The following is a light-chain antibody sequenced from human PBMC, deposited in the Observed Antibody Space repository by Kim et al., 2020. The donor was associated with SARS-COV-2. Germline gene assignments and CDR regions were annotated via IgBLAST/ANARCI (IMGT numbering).Light chain of an antibody. CDR3: QSADSSGTYQV. Sequence: SYELTQPPSVSVSPGQTARITCSGDALPNQYAYWYQQKPGQAPVLVIYKGSERPSGIPERFSGSSSGTTVTLTISGVQAEDEADYYCQSADSSGTYQVFG. J-gene: IGLJ2*01. V-gene: IGLV3-25*03. CDR1: ALPNQY. CDR2: KGS.